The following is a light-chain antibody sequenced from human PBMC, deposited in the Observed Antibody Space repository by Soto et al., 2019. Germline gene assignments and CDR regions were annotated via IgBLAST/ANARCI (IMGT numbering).Light chain of an antibody. Sequence: ENVMTQTPLFLPDTPGEPASISCKSSQSLLDADDGNNYLDWRLHKPGQSPLLLIWTLSYRASGVPDRFSDSGSGTDFTLNISRVEAEDVGVFYCMQALQIPYSFGQGTKLEIK. CDR2: TLS. CDR1: QSLLDADDGNNY. CDR3: MQALQIPYS. J-gene: IGKJ2*03. V-gene: IGKV2-40*01.